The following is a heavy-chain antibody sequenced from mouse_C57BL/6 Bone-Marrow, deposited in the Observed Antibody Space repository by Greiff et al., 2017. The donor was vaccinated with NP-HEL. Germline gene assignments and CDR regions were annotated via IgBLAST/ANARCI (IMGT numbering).Heavy chain of an antibody. CDR3: TRWDYSNSAWFAY. Sequence: VQLQQSGAELVRPGASVTLSCKASGYTFTDYEMHWVKQTPVHGLEWIGAIDPETGGTAYNQKFKGKAILTADKSSSTAYMELRSLTSADSAVYYCTRWDYSNSAWFAYWGQGTLVTVSA. CDR2: IDPETGGT. V-gene: IGHV1-15*01. D-gene: IGHD2-5*01. CDR1: GYTFTDYE. J-gene: IGHJ3*01.